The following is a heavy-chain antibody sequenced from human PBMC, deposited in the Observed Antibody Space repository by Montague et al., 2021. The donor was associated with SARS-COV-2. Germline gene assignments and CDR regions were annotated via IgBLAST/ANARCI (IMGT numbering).Heavy chain of an antibody. CDR2: ISWNSGSI. D-gene: IGHD6-13*01. CDR3: AKDIDGHSSTFDY. CDR1: GFTFDDYA. V-gene: IGHV3-9*01. J-gene: IGHJ4*02. Sequence: YLSLSFSASGFTFDDYAMHWVRQAPGEGLEWVSGISWNSGSIGYADSVKGRFTISRDNAKNSLYLQMNSLRAEDTALYYCAKDIDGHSSTFDYWGQGTLVTVSS.